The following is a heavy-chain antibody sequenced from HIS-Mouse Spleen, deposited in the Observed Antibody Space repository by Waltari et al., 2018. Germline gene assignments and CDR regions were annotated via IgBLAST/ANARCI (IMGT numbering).Heavy chain of an antibody. V-gene: IGHV2-5*02. D-gene: IGHD1-26*01. CDR1: GFSLSPGGVG. Sequence: QITLKESGPTLVKPTQTLTLTCTFSGFSLSPGGVGVGWLREPPGKALEWLALIYWDDDKRYSPSLKSRLTITKDTSKNQVVLTMTNMDPVDTATYYCAHLQYSGSYKPFDYWGQGTLVTVSS. J-gene: IGHJ4*02. CDR3: AHLQYSGSYKPFDY. CDR2: IYWDDDK.